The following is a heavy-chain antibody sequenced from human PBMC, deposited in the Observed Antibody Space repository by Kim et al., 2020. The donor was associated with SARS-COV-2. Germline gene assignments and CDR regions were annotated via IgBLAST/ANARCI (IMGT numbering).Heavy chain of an antibody. V-gene: IGHV3-9*01. CDR1: GFPFRDYA. Sequence: GGSLRLSCAASGFPFRDYAMHWVRQIPGKGLEWVSGISLNGGDKYYGGSVKGRFTVSRDNAKKSLYLEMKSLQSSDTGLYFCAKGATGQVEFRAMDLWGQGTTVTVSS. J-gene: IGHJ6*02. D-gene: IGHD3-10*01. CDR2: ISLNGGDK. CDR3: AKGATGQVEFRAMDL.